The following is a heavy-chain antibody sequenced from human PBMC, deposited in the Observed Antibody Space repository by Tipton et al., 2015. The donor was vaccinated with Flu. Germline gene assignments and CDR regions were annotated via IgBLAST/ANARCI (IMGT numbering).Heavy chain of an antibody. J-gene: IGHJ3*01. D-gene: IGHD1-1*01. CDR1: GYTFSNYN. Sequence: QSGAEVRKPGASVKVSCKASGYTFSNYNIHWVRQAPGQGLEWMGIIYPSGGGTRYAQKFQGRVTVTRDKSTTTVYMELSSLTSDDTAVYYCARDKGGGTYTFDVWGQGTMVTVSS. V-gene: IGHV1-46*01. CDR3: ARDKGGGTYTFDV. CDR2: IYPSGGGT.